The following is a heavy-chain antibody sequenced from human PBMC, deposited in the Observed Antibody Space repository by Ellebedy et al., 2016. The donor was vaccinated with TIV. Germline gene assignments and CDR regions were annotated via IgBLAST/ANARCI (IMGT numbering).Heavy chain of an antibody. CDR1: GFTFSSYW. D-gene: IGHD5-18*01. CDR2: IKQDGNEK. CDR3: ARGYNSALDI. Sequence: PGGSLRLSCAVSGFTFSSYWMSWVRQAPGKGLEWVANIKQDGNEKYYVDSVKGRFTMSRDNAKNSLYLQMNSLRAEDTAVYYWARGYNSALDIWGQGTMVSVSS. J-gene: IGHJ3*02. V-gene: IGHV3-7*03.